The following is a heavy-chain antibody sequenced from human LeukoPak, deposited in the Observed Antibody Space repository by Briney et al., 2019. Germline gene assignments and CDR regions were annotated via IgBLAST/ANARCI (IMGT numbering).Heavy chain of an antibody. J-gene: IGHJ5*02. D-gene: IGHD1-26*01. V-gene: IGHV4-4*07. Sequence: SETLSLTCTVSGGSISSYYWSWIRQPAGKGLEWIGRIYTSGSTNYNPSLKSRVTMSVDTPKNQFSLKLSSVTAADTAVYYCARDQGIVGATQWFDPWGQGTLVTVSS. CDR3: ARDQGIVGATQWFDP. CDR2: IYTSGST. CDR1: GGSISSYY.